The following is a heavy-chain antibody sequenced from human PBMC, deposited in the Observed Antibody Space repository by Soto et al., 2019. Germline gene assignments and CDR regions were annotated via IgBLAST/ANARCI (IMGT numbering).Heavy chain of an antibody. J-gene: IGHJ3*02. CDR2: ISGSGGST. V-gene: IGHV3-23*01. CDR1: GFTFSSYA. CDR3: AKTVLSRTFGVAIIPDAFDI. D-gene: IGHD3-3*01. Sequence: EVQLLESGGGLVQPGGSLRLSCAASGFTFSSYAMSWVRQAPGKGLEWVSAISGSGGSTYYADSVKGRFTISRDNSKNTLYLQMNSLRAEDTAVYYCAKTVLSRTFGVAIIPDAFDIWGQGTMVTVSS.